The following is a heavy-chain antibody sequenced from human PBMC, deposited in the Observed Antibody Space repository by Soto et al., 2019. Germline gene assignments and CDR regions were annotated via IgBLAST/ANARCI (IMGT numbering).Heavy chain of an antibody. CDR3: AKRKPYYYDSSGDYKVYYFDY. D-gene: IGHD3-22*01. Sequence: EVQLLESGGGLVQPGGSLRLSCAASGFTFSSYAMSWVRQAPGKGLEWVSAISGRGGSTYYADSVKGRFTISRDNSKNTLYRQMNSLRAEDTAVYYCAKRKPYYYDSSGDYKVYYFDYWGQGTLVTVSS. CDR2: ISGRGGST. J-gene: IGHJ4*02. CDR1: GFTFSSYA. V-gene: IGHV3-23*01.